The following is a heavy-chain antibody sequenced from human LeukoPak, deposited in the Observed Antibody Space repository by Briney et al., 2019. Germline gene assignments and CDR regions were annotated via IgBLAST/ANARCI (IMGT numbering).Heavy chain of an antibody. CDR3: ARERGGSFDY. D-gene: IGHD1-26*01. CDR1: DGSISSYY. V-gene: IGHV4-59*12. CDR2: IYYSGST. J-gene: IGHJ4*02. Sequence: SETLSLTCTVSDGSISSYYWTWIRQPPGKGLEWIGYIYYSGSTNYNPSLQSRVSISVDTSKNQFSLKLSSVTAADTAVYYCARERGGSFDYWGQGTLVTVSS.